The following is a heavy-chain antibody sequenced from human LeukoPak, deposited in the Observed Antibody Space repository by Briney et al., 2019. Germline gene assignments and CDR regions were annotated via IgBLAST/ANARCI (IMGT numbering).Heavy chain of an antibody. CDR3: ARGRGSSWTGEAFDI. CDR1: GFTFSSYS. V-gene: IGHV3-21*01. Sequence: GGSLRLSCAASGFTFSSYSMNWVRQAPGKGLEWVSSISSSSSYIYYADSVKGRFTISRDNAKNSLYLQMNSLRAEDTAVYYCARGRGSSWTGEAFDIWGQGTMVTVSS. J-gene: IGHJ3*02. D-gene: IGHD6-13*01. CDR2: ISSSSSYI.